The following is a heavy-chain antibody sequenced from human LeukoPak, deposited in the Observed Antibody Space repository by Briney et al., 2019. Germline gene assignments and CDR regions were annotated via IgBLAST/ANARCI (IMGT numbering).Heavy chain of an antibody. CDR3: TAGNWYNLFDY. Sequence: ASVKVSCKVSGYTLTELSMHWVRQVPGKGLEWMGGFDPGDGEIIYAQKFQGRVTMTEDTSTDTAYMELRSLRSEDTAVYYCTAGNWYNLFDYWGQGTLVTVSS. V-gene: IGHV1-24*01. CDR2: FDPGDGEI. D-gene: IGHD1-1*01. CDR1: GYTLTELS. J-gene: IGHJ4*02.